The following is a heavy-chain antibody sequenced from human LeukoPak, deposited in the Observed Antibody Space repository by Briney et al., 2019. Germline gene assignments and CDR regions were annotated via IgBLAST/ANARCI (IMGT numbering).Heavy chain of an antibody. CDR2: IYTSGST. CDR3: ASDDYNNYVGGPFDY. J-gene: IGHJ4*02. CDR1: GGSISSGSYY. V-gene: IGHV4-61*02. D-gene: IGHD4-11*01. Sequence: SETLSLTCTVSGGSISSGSYYWSWIRQPAGKGLEWIGRIYTSGSTNYNPSLKSRVTISVDTSKNQFSLKLSSVTAADTAMYYCASDDYNNYVGGPFDYWGQGTLVTVSS.